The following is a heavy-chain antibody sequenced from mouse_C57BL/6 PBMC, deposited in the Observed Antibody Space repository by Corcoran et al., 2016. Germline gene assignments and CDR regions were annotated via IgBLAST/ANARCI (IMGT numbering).Heavy chain of an antibody. CDR1: GYTFTDYY. CDR3: AREFPWDY. J-gene: IGHJ2*01. CDR2: INPNNGGT. Sequence: EVQLQQSGPELVKPGASVKISCKASGYTFTDYYMNWVKQSHGKSLEWIGDINPNNGGTSYNQKFKGKATLTVDKSSSTAYMELRSLTSEDSAVYYCAREFPWDYWGQGTTLTVSS. V-gene: IGHV1-26*01.